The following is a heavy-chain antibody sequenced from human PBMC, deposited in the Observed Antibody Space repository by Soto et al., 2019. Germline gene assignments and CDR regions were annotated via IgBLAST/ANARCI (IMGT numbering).Heavy chain of an antibody. CDR2: IIPIFGTA. J-gene: IGHJ4*02. D-gene: IGHD3-9*01. CDR1: GGTFSSYA. CDR3: ARGDYYDILTGHYLSLDY. V-gene: IGHV1-69*01. Sequence: QVQLVQSGAEVKKLGSSVKVSCKASGGTFSSYAISWVRQAPGQGLEWMGGIIPIFGTANYAQKFQGRVTITADESTSTAYMELSSLRSEDTAVYYCARGDYYDILTGHYLSLDYWGQGTLVTVSS.